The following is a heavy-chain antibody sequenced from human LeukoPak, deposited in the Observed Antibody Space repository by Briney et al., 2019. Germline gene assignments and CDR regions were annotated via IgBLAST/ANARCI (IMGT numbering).Heavy chain of an antibody. V-gene: IGHV1-69*13. CDR2: IIPIFGTA. CDR3: ARTRLGDGPAGAFDI. Sequence: SVKVSCKASGYTFTSYGISWVRQAPGQGLEWMGGIIPIFGTANYAQKFQGRVTITADESTSTAYMELSSLRSEDTAVYYCARTRLGDGPAGAFDIWGQGTMVTVSS. J-gene: IGHJ3*02. D-gene: IGHD5-24*01. CDR1: GYTFTSYG.